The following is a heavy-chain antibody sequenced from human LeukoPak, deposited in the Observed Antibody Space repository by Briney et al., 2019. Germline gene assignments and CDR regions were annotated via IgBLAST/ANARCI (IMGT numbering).Heavy chain of an antibody. V-gene: IGHV4-39*07. Sequence: SETLSLTCTVSGGSISSSSYYWGWIRQPPGKGLEWIGSIYYSGSTYYNPSLKSRVTISVDTSKNQFSLKLSSVTAADTAVYYCARGEAYYYDSSGYYSYWGQGTLVTVSS. CDR2: IYYSGST. J-gene: IGHJ4*02. D-gene: IGHD3-22*01. CDR1: GGSISSSSYY. CDR3: ARGEAYYYDSSGYYSY.